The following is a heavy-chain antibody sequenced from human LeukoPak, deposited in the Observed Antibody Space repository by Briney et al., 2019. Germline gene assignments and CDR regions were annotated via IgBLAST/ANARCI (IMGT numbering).Heavy chain of an antibody. CDR1: GSTFNTYG. D-gene: IGHD5-12*01. CDR3: AKDPGLRLKYFDY. V-gene: IGHV3-30*18. Sequence: PGRSLRLSCAASGSTFNTYGMHWVRQAPGKGLEWVAIILYDGSNEDYADSVKGRFTISRDNSKNTLYLQMNSLRAEDTAVYYCAKDPGLRLKYFDYWGQGTLVTVSS. J-gene: IGHJ4*02. CDR2: ILYDGSNE.